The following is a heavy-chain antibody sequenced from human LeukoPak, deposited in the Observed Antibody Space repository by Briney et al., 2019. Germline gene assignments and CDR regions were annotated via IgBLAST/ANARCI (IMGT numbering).Heavy chain of an antibody. CDR3: ARETSGYDSYYYYMDV. CDR2: ISAYNGNT. J-gene: IGHJ6*03. V-gene: IGHV1-18*01. Sequence: ASVKVSCKASGYTFISYGISWVRQAPGQGLEWMGWISAYNGNTNYAQKLQGRVTMTTDTSTSTAYMELRSLRSDDTAVYYCARETSGYDSYYYYMDVWGNGTTVTISS. CDR1: GYTFISYG. D-gene: IGHD5-12*01.